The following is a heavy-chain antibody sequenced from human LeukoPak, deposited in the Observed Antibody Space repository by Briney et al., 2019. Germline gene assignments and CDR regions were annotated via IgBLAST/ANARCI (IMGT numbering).Heavy chain of an antibody. Sequence: SQTLSLTCTVSSGSISSGSYYWSWIRQPAGKGLEWIGRIYTSGSTNYNPSLKSRVTISVDTSKNQFSLKLSSVTAADTAVYYCARGSRGMDVWGQGTTVTVSS. V-gene: IGHV4-61*02. CDR3: ARGSRGMDV. D-gene: IGHD6-13*01. CDR1: SGSISSGSYY. CDR2: IYTSGST. J-gene: IGHJ6*02.